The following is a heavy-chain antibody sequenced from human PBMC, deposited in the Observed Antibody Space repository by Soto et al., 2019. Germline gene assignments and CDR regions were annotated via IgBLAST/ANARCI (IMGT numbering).Heavy chain of an antibody. Sequence: PSETLSLTCAVYGVSFSGYYWSWIRQPPGKGLEWIGEINHSGSTNYNPPLKSRVTISVDTSKNQFSLKLSSVTAADTAVYYCARGRIAADLWGQGTLVTVSS. D-gene: IGHD6-13*01. CDR1: GVSFSGYY. J-gene: IGHJ4*02. CDR2: INHSGST. CDR3: ARGRIAADL. V-gene: IGHV4-34*01.